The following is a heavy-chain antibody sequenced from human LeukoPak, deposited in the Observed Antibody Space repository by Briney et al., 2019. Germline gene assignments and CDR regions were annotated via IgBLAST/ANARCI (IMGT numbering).Heavy chain of an antibody. V-gene: IGHV3-23*01. CDR2: ISGSGGST. CDR1: GFTFSSYA. J-gene: IGHJ6*02. CDR3: AKDLQSITIFGMVSYYYYGMDV. D-gene: IGHD3-3*01. Sequence: PGGSLRLSCAASGFTFSSYAMSWVRQAPGKGLEWVSAISGSGGSTYYADSVKGRFTISRDNSKNTLYLQMNSLRAEDTAVYYCAKDLQSITIFGMVSYYYYGMDVWGQGTTVTVSS.